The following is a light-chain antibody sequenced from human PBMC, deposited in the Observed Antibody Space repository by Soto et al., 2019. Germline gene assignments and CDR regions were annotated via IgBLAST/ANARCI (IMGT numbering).Light chain of an antibody. Sequence: EIVMTQSPATLSVSPGERATLSCRASQSVRSNLAWYQQKLGQAPRLLIYGASTRATGIPDRFSGSGSGTDFTLTISRLEPEDFAVYYCQQYGSSPPITFGQGTRLEIK. J-gene: IGKJ5*01. CDR3: QQYGSSPPIT. V-gene: IGKV3-20*01. CDR2: GAS. CDR1: QSVRSN.